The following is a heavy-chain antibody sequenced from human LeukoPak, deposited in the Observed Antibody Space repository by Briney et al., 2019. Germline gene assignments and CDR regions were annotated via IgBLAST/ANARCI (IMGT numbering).Heavy chain of an antibody. CDR2: IYYDGSNQ. J-gene: IGHJ4*02. V-gene: IGHV3-33*01. CDR1: GLRFRNYG. D-gene: IGHD1-26*01. Sequence: NPGGSLRLSCVVSGLRFRNYGMHWVRQAPGKGLEWVAVIYYDGSNQYYADSVKGRFTVSRDNAKNTLYLQMDSLRAEDTAVYYCATDRNSGKYYDYWGRGTLVTVSS. CDR3: ATDRNSGKYYDY.